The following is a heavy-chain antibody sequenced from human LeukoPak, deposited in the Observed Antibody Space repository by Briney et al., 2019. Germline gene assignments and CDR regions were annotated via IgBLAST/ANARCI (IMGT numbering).Heavy chain of an antibody. D-gene: IGHD3-10*01. CDR3: AKVSGSGLDV. CDR2: ITGSDGSS. J-gene: IGHJ6*04. CDR1: GFTFTNYA. V-gene: IGHV3-23*01. Sequence: GGSLRLSCVASGFTFTNYAMSWVRQAPGKGLEWVSAITGSDGSSYYADSVKGRFTISRDNSKNTLYLQMNSLRAEDTAVYYCAKVSGSGLDVWGKGTTVTVSS.